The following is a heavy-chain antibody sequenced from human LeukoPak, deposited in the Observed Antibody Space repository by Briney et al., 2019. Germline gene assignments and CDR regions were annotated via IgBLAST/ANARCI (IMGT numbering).Heavy chain of an antibody. V-gene: IGHV4-61*08. Sequence: PSETLSLTCAVSGGSISSGGYSWSWIRQPPGKGLEWIGYIYYSGSTNYNPSLKSRVTISVDTSKNQFSLKLSSVTAADTAVYYCARQTDYDFWSGYYRTQAYYFDYWGQGTLVTVSS. D-gene: IGHD3-3*01. CDR3: ARQTDYDFWSGYYRTQAYYFDY. J-gene: IGHJ4*02. CDR2: IYYSGST. CDR1: GGSISSGGYS.